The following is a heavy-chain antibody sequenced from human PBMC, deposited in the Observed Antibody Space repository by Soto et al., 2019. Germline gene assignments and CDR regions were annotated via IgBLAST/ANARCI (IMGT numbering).Heavy chain of an antibody. D-gene: IGHD2-15*01. Sequence: GGSLRLSCAASGFAFSTYSMNWVRQAPGKGLEWVSYISSGSTTIYYADSAKGRFTISRDNAKSSLYLQMNSLRAEDTAVYFCARSNPHYCSGGSCFCDFWGQGTLVTVSS. V-gene: IGHV3-48*01. CDR2: ISSGSTTI. J-gene: IGHJ4*02. CDR3: ARSNPHYCSGGSCFCDF. CDR1: GFAFSTYS.